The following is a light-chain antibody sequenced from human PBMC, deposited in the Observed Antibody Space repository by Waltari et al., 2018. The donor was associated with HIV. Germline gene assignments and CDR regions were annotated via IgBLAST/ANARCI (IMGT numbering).Light chain of an antibody. V-gene: IGLV6-57*01. CDR3: QSYDNENPVL. Sequence: NFMLTQPHSVSESPGKTVTISCTRRSGRIAATYVQWYQQRPGSSPTTVIYKEDQRPSGVPDRFSGSIDSSSNSASLTISGLRTEDEADYYCQSYDNENPVLFGGGTKLTVL. CDR1: SGRIAATY. CDR2: KED. J-gene: IGLJ2*01.